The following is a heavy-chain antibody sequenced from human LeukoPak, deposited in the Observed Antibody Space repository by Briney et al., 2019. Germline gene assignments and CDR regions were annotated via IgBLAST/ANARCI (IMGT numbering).Heavy chain of an antibody. CDR1: GYTFTSYD. CDR3: ARGTGYSGYDSSDY. CDR2: MNPNSGNT. D-gene: IGHD5-12*01. J-gene: IGHJ4*02. V-gene: IGHV1-8*01. Sequence: ASVKVSCKSSGYTFTSYDINWVRQATGQGLEWMGWMNPNSGNTGYAWKVQGRGTMTRNTSISTAYMELSSLRSEDTAVYYCARGTGYSGYDSSDYWGQGTLVTVSS.